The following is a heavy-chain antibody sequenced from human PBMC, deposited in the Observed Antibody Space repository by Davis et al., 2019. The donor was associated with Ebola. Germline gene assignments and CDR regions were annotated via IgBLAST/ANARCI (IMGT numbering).Heavy chain of an antibody. V-gene: IGHV6-1*01. J-gene: IGHJ6*04. Sequence: HSQTLSLTCAISGDSVSSGGWNWIRQSPSRGLEWLGRTYYSSKWYNDYAVSVKSRITINPDTSKNQLSLQLNSVTPEDTAVYYCARGWLRAGMDVWGKGTTVTVSS. CDR2: TYYSSKWYN. D-gene: IGHD5-12*01. CDR3: ARGWLRAGMDV. CDR1: GDSVSSGG.